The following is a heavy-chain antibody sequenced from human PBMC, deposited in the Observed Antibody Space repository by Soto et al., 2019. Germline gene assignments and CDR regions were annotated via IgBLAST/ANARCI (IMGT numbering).Heavy chain of an antibody. Sequence: SETLSLTCTVSGGSMSSYYWSWIRQPAGKGLEWIGRIYASGITNYKPSLKSRVTMSVDTSKNQFSLKLTSVTAADTAVYYCARNTYYYDSSGYYLGAFDTWGQGTMVTVSS. J-gene: IGHJ3*02. CDR3: ARNTYYYDSSGYYLGAFDT. CDR2: IYASGIT. V-gene: IGHV4-4*07. CDR1: GGSMSSYY. D-gene: IGHD3-22*01.